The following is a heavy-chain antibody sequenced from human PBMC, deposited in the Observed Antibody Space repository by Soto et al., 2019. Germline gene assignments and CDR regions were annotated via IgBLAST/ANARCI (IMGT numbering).Heavy chain of an antibody. CDR3: ARRRYYYDSSGYYRGHYFDY. CDR1: GGSISSGGYY. J-gene: IGHJ4*02. D-gene: IGHD3-22*01. Sequence: PSETLSLTCTVSGGSISSGGYYWSWIRQHPGKGLEWIGYIYYSGSTYYNPSLKSRVTISVDTSKNQFSLQWSSLKASDTAMYYCARRRYYYDSSGYYRGHYFDYWGQGTLVTVSS. CDR2: IYYSGST. V-gene: IGHV4-31*03.